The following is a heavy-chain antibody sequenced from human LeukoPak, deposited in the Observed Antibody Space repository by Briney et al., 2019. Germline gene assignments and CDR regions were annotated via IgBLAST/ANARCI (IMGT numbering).Heavy chain of an antibody. V-gene: IGHV4-59*01. CDR3: ARWADFWSGYSDY. J-gene: IGHJ4*01. CDR1: GGSISSYY. CDR2: IYYSGST. D-gene: IGHD3-3*01. Sequence: SETLSLTCTVSGGSISSYYWSWIRQPPGKGLEWIGYIYYSGSTNYNPSLTSRVTISVDTSKNKFSLKLSSVTAAEPSVYYFARWADFWSGYSDYCGPGTLVTVSS.